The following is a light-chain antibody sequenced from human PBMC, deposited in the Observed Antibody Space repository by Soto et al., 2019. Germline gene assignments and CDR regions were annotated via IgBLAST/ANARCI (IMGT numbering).Light chain of an antibody. J-gene: IGLJ1*01. V-gene: IGLV2-11*01. CDR2: DVS. Sequence: QSALTQPASVSGSPGQSITISCTGTSSDVGGYNYVSWYQQHPGKAPKLLIFDVSKRPSGVPPRFSGSKSGNAASLTISGLQAEDEADYFCCSYAVRDTFFLFGTGTKVTVL. CDR3: CSYAVRDTFFL. CDR1: SSDVGGYNY.